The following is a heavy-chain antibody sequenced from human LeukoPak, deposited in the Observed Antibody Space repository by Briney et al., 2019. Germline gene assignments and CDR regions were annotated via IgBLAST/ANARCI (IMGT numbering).Heavy chain of an antibody. Sequence: ASVKVSCKASGYTFSSYAFSWVRQASGQGLEWMGWISAYNGNTNYAQKFQGRVTMTTDTSTSTAYMELRSLRSDDTAVYYCARGLTDQYYYYYYYMDVWGKGTTVTVSS. D-gene: IGHD2-21*02. J-gene: IGHJ6*03. CDR2: ISAYNGNT. V-gene: IGHV1-18*01. CDR1: GYTFSSYA. CDR3: ARGLTDQYYYYYYYMDV.